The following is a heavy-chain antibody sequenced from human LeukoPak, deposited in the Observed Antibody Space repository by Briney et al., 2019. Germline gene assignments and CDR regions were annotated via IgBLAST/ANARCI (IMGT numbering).Heavy chain of an antibody. D-gene: IGHD3-10*01. CDR2: ISSASNTI. CDR1: GFTFSSYS. V-gene: IGHV3-48*01. J-gene: IGHJ5*02. Sequence: GGSLRLSCAASGFTFSSYSMNWVRQAPGKGLEWVSYISSASNTIYYADSVKGRFTISRDNAKNSLYLQMNSLRAEDTAMYYCARDGWFGDYNWFDPWGQGALVTASS. CDR3: ARDGWFGDYNWFDP.